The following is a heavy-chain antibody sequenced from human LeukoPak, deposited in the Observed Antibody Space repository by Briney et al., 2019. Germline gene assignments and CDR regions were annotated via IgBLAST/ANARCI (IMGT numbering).Heavy chain of an antibody. Sequence: SETLSLTCAVYGGSFSGYYWSWIRQPPGKGLEWIGEINHSGSTNYNPSLKSRVTISVDTSKNQFSLKLSSVTAADTAVYYCARNKWEFWFDPWGQGTLVTVSS. CDR1: GGSFSGYY. CDR3: ARNKWEFWFDP. J-gene: IGHJ5*02. V-gene: IGHV4-34*01. CDR2: INHSGST. D-gene: IGHD1-26*01.